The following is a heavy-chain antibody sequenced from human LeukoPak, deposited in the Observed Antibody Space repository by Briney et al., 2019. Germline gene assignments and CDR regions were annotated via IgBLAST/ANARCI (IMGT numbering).Heavy chain of an antibody. CDR3: AVDSSSWYAYFQH. V-gene: IGHV1-69*04. J-gene: IGHJ1*01. CDR1: GYTFTSYD. Sequence: ASVKVSCKASGYTFTSYDINWVRQATGQGLEWMGRIIPILGIANYAQKFQGRVTITADKSTSTAYMELSSLRSEDTAVYYCAVDSSSWYAYFQHWGQGTLVTVSS. CDR2: IIPILGIA. D-gene: IGHD6-13*01.